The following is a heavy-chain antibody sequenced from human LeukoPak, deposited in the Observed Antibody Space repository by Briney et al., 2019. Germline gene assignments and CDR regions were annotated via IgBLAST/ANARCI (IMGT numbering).Heavy chain of an antibody. J-gene: IGHJ5*02. D-gene: IGHD2-2*01. CDR3: ARDRVVVPAAMVQDNWFDP. V-gene: IGHV1-2*02. CDR1: GYTFTGYY. CDR2: INPNSGGT. Sequence: GASVKVSCKASGYTFTGYYMHWVRQAPGQGLEWMGWINPNSGGTNYAQKFQGRVTMTRDTSISTAYMELSRLRSDDTAVYYCARDRVVVPAAMVQDNWFDPWGQGTLVTVSS.